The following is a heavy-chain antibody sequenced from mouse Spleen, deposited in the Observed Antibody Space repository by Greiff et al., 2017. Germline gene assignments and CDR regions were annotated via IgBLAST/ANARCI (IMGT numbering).Heavy chain of an antibody. J-gene: IGHJ2*01. CDR2: IDPSDSYT. V-gene: IGHV1-69*01. CDR1: GYTFTSYW. D-gene: IGHD1-1*01. CDR3: ARWRITTVVLAGY. Sequence: QVQLQQPGAELVMPGASVKLSCKASGYTFTSYWMHWVKQRPGQGLEWIGEIDPSDSYTNYNQKFKGKATLTVDKSSSTAYMQLSSLTSEDAAVYYCARWRITTVVLAGYWGQGTTLTVSS.